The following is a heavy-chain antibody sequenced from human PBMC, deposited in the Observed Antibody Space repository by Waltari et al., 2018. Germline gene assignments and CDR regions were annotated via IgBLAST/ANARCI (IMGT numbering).Heavy chain of an antibody. CDR1: GGSISTNYH. V-gene: IGHV4-39*01. D-gene: IGHD4-17*01. CDR2: MQYRGGT. J-gene: IGHJ1*01. Sequence: QLQLQESGPGLVKPSETLSLTCTVSGGSISTNYHWAWIRQPPGKGLEWMGNMQYRGGTFYNPSLKSRVTISLDTSMNQFSLRLTSVNAADTAVYFCGRVAFGDDGGYFQHWGQGTLVTISS. CDR3: GRVAFGDDGGYFQH.